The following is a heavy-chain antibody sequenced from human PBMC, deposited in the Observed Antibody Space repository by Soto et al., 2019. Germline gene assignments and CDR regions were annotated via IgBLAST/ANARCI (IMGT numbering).Heavy chain of an antibody. CDR2: INGDGSTT. CDR1: GFTFSTYW. V-gene: IGHV3-74*01. Sequence: VQLVEFGGGLLQPGGSLRLSCTASGFTFSTYWMHWVRQAPGKRLVWVSRINGDGSTTAYADSVKGRFTISRDNAKNTLFLQVNSLTDEDTAVYYCARGLRNYYGVDVWGQGTTVTVSS. CDR3: ARGLRNYYGVDV. J-gene: IGHJ6*02.